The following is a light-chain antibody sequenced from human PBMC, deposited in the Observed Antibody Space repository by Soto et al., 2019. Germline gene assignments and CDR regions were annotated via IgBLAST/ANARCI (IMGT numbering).Light chain of an antibody. V-gene: IGLV2-14*01. Sequence: QSALTQPASVSGSPGQSITISCTGTSSDVGNYNYVSWYQQHPGKAPKLMIYEVNNRPSGVSYPFSGSKSGNTASLTISGLQAEDEADYYCTSYTSYSTYVFGTGTKLTVL. CDR2: EVN. CDR1: SSDVGNYNY. J-gene: IGLJ1*01. CDR3: TSYTSYSTYV.